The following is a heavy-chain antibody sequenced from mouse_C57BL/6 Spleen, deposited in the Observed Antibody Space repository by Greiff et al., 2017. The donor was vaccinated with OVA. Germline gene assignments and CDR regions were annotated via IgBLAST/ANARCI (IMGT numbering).Heavy chain of an antibody. V-gene: IGHV5-16*01. J-gene: IGHJ2*01. CDR2: INYDGSST. CDR1: GFTFSDYY. D-gene: IGHD3-2*02. Sequence: EVKLMESEGGLVQPGSSMKLSCTASGFTFSDYYMAWVRPVPEKGLEWVANINYDGSSTYYLDSLKSRFIISRDNAKNILYLQMSSLKSEDTATYYCARDQRDSSGFDYWGQGTTLTVSS. CDR3: ARDQRDSSGFDY.